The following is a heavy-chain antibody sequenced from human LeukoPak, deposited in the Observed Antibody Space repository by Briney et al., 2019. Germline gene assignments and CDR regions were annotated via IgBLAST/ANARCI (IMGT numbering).Heavy chain of an antibody. V-gene: IGHV4-4*07. J-gene: IGHJ4*02. CDR1: GGSINSYY. Sequence: SETLSLTCTVSGGSINSYYWSWIRQPAGRGLEWIGCIYTTGSTNYNPSLKSRVTMSVDTSKNQFSLKLSSVTAADTAVYYCARDPLHFYDSVGSSFDFWGQGTLVTVSS. CDR3: ARDPLHFYDSVGSSFDF. CDR2: IYTTGST. D-gene: IGHD3-22*01.